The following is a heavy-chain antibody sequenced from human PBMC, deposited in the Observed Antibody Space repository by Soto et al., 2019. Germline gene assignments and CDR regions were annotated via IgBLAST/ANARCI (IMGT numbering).Heavy chain of an antibody. CDR2: INPSGGST. Sequence: QVQLVQSGAEVKKPGASVKVSCKASGYTFTSYYMHWVRQAPGQGLEWMGIINPSGGSTSYAQKFQGRVTMTRDTSTSTVYMELSSLRSEDTAVYYCARDLPYGGVPAAIAFPLRALLVYYGMDVWGQGTTVTVSS. J-gene: IGHJ6*02. D-gene: IGHD2-2*01. V-gene: IGHV1-46*01. CDR1: GYTFTSYY. CDR3: ARDLPYGGVPAAIAFPLRALLVYYGMDV.